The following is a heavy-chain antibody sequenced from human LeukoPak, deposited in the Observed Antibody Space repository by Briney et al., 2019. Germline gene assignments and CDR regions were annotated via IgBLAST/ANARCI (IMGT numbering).Heavy chain of an antibody. D-gene: IGHD3-10*01. CDR1: GGSISSGGYS. CDR3: ARGDHYGSGSYYKGGFDY. V-gene: IGHV4-30-2*01. CDR2: IYHGGST. Sequence: SETLSLTCAVSGGSISSGGYSWSWIRQPPGKGLEWIGYIYHGGSTYYNPSLKSRVTISVDRSKNQFSLKLSSVTAADTAVYYCARGDHYGSGSYYKGGFDYWGQGTLVTVSS. J-gene: IGHJ4*02.